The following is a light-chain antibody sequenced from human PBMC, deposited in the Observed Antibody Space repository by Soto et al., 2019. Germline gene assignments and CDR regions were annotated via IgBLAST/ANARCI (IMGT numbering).Light chain of an antibody. CDR1: QNVANNY. J-gene: IGKJ1*01. CDR3: QQYGTSPWT. V-gene: IGKV3-20*01. CDR2: GAS. Sequence: EIVLTQSPGTLSLSPGGRATLSCRASQNVANNYLAWFRQKPGQTPRLLIYGASSRAAGIPDRFSGSGSGTDFTLTISRLEPEDFAVFYCQQYGTSPWTFGQGTKVDIK.